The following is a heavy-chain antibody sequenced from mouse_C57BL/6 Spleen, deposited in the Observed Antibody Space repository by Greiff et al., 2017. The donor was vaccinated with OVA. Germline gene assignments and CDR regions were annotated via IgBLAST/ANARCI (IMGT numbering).Heavy chain of an antibody. J-gene: IGHJ3*01. V-gene: IGHV1-53*01. CDR2: INPSNGGT. CDR1: GYTFTSYW. D-gene: IGHD2-4*01. CDR3: ARGTTMISAWFAY. Sequence: VQLQQPGTELVKPGASVKLSCKASGYTFTSYWMHWVKQRPGQGLEWIGNINPSNGGTNYNEKFKSKATLTVDKSSSTAYMQLSSLTSEDSAVYYCARGTTMISAWFAYWCQGTLVTVSA.